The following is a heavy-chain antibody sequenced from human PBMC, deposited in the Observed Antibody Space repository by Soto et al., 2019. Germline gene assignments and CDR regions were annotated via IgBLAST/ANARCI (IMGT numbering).Heavy chain of an antibody. CDR1: GGSINSSSYF. J-gene: IGHJ5*02. Sequence: SETLSLTCSVSGGSINSSSYFWGWVRQPPGRGLEWIGSIYYSGSTYYNPSLRSRVTISVDTSKNQFSLKLSSVTAADTAVFYCARHYSSGSRNWFDPWGQGTLVTVSS. CDR2: IYYSGST. V-gene: IGHV4-39*01. D-gene: IGHD6-19*01. CDR3: ARHYSSGSRNWFDP.